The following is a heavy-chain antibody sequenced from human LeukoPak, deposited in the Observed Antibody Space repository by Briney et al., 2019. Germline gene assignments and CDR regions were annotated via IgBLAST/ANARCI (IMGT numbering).Heavy chain of an antibody. CDR2: FSPNSGRT. CDR3: ARGYFDYYLDY. CDR1: GYTFTANY. D-gene: IGHD3-9*01. V-gene: IGHV1-2*02. J-gene: IGHJ4*02. Sequence: ASVKVSCKTSGYTFTANYMHWVRQALGQGLEWMGWFSPNSGRTNFAQKFQGRVTMTKDTSISTAYMELSGLRSDDTAVYYCARGYFDYYLDYWGQGTLVTVSS.